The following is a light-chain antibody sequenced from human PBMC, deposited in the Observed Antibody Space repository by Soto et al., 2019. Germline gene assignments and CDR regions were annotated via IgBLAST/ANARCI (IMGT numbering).Light chain of an antibody. V-gene: IGLV2-14*01. Sequence: QSALTQPASVSGSPGQSITISCSGASSDIGPYDYVSWYQHHPGRAPKLLIYEVSNRPSGVSYRFSGSKSGNTASLTISGLQAEDVGDYYCTTFAPGRIYVFGSGTQLTVL. CDR1: SSDIGPYDY. CDR3: TTFAPGRIYV. CDR2: EVS. J-gene: IGLJ7*01.